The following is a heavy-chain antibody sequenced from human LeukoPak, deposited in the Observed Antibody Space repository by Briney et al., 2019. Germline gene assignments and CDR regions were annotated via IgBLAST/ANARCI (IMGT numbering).Heavy chain of an antibody. CDR3: ARGGYDLWSGYRIDY. CDR2: ISYDGSNK. Sequence: PGRSLRLSCAASGFTFSSYAMHWVRQAPGKGLEWVAVISYDGSNKYYADSVKGRFTISRDTSKDTLYLQMNSLRAEDTAVYYCARGGYDLWSGYRIDYWGQGTLVTVSS. D-gene: IGHD3-3*01. CDR1: GFTFSSYA. J-gene: IGHJ4*02. V-gene: IGHV3-30-3*01.